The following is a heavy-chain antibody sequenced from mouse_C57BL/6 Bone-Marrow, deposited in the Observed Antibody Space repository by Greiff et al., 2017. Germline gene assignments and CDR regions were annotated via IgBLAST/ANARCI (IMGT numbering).Heavy chain of an antibody. Sequence: VQLQQSGPELVKPGASVKIPCKASGYTFTDYNMDWVKQSHGKSLEWIGDINPNNGGTISNQQFKGKATLTVDKSSSTAYMELRSLTSEDTAVYYYARRTGYYAMDYCGQGTSVSVSS. J-gene: IGHJ4*01. CDR1: GYTFTDYN. CDR3: ARRTGYYAMDY. CDR2: INPNNGGT. D-gene: IGHD4-1*01. V-gene: IGHV1-18*01.